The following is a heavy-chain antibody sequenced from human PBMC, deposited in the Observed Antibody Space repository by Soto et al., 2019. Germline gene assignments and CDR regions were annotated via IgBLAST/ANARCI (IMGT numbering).Heavy chain of an antibody. CDR2: INEDGGEK. Sequence: GGSLRLSCIVSGFTFSRYWMTWIRQAPGKGPEWVAPINEDGGEKYYVDSVKGRFTISRDNAKNSLYLDMKSLRAEDTAVYYCVTIERRAHGYYCPRYWGQGTL. J-gene: IGHJ4*02. CDR3: VTIERRAHGYYCPRY. CDR1: GFTFSRYW. D-gene: IGHD4-17*01. V-gene: IGHV3-7*01.